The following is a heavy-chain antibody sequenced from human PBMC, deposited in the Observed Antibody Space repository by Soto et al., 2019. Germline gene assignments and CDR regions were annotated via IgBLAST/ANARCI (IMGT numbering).Heavy chain of an antibody. CDR2: ATNKDHSHTT. Sequence: GESLRLSCAASGFTFSDHHMDWVRQATGKGLELDGLATNKDHSHTTGYAASVKGRFTISRDDSKNSLSLQMNSLKAEDTAVYFCARLMGTCFDLWGQGTLVTVSS. J-gene: IGHJ4*02. CDR3: ARLMGTCFDL. V-gene: IGHV3-72*01. CDR1: GFTFSDHH. D-gene: IGHD2-8*01.